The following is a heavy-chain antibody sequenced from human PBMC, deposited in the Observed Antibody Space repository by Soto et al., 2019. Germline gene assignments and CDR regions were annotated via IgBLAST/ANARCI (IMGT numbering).Heavy chain of an antibody. CDR1: GASIIRIYH. CDR2: IYHTETT. Sequence: SETLSLTCAVSGASIIRIYHWSCIPQPPGMGLEWVARIYHTETTNYTPSLKSRVTTSVETYKNQLSLRLSTVTAADSAVYACANTSNVGSYPHFGQGSLVTVSS. V-gene: IGHV4-38-2*01. CDR3: ANTSNVGSYPH. D-gene: IGHD3-10*02. J-gene: IGHJ1*01.